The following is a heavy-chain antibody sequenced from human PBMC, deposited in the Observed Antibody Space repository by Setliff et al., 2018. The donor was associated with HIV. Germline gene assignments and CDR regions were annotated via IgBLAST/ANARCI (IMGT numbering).Heavy chain of an antibody. D-gene: IGHD6-19*01. J-gene: IGHJ4*02. CDR1: GYTHTELP. CDR2: FDPEDGEV. CDR3: VIRKAGSGGSRPIDY. V-gene: IGHV1-24*01. Sequence: WASVKVSCKVSGYTHTELPIHWVRQAPGKGLEWMGGFDPEDGEVVYAQKFEGRVTMTEDTSTDTAYMDLSSLTSEDTAVYYCVIRKAGSGGSRPIDYWGQGTPVTVSS.